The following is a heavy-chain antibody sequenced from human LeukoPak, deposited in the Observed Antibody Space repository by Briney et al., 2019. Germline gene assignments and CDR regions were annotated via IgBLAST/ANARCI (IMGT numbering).Heavy chain of an antibody. CDR2: ISYDGSNK. CDR1: GFTFISFG. CDR3: AKDWDPGYYDSSGSYPDY. J-gene: IGHJ4*02. D-gene: IGHD3-22*01. Sequence: PGGSLRLSCAASGFTFISFGMHWVRQAPGKGLEWVALISYDGSNKYYADSVKGRCTISRDNSNNTLYLQMNSLRAEDAAVYYCAKDWDPGYYDSSGSYPDYWGQGTLVTVSS. V-gene: IGHV3-30*18.